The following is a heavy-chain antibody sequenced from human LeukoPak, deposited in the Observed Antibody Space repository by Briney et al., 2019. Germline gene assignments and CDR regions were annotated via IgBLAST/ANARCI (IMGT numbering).Heavy chain of an antibody. Sequence: GSSVKVSCKASGYTFTGYYLHWVRQAPGQGLEWMGWINPNSGGTNYAQRFQGRVSMTRDTSISTAYMELTRLGSDDTAVYYCARVHPVYGWGSSRSGPKFDFDFWGQGALVTVSS. CDR3: ARVHPVYGWGSSRSGPKFDFDF. D-gene: IGHD3-16*02. CDR1: GYTFTGYY. J-gene: IGHJ4*02. CDR2: INPNSGGT. V-gene: IGHV1-2*02.